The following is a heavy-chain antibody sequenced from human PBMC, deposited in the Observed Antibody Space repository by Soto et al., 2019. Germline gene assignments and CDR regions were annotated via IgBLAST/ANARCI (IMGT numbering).Heavy chain of an antibody. CDR3: ASEPIYYNDGSGYYPLGY. V-gene: IGHV1-18*04. CDR1: GYTFTTYG. Sequence: QVQLVQSGAEVKKPGASVKVSCKASGYTFTTYGFSWVRQAPGQGLECVGWISASNGNTHYSQKFQGRVTMTTDTSTSTAYMELRSQTSGDTAVYYCASEPIYYNDGSGYYPLGYWGQGTLVTVSS. CDR2: ISASNGNT. J-gene: IGHJ4*02. D-gene: IGHD3-22*01.